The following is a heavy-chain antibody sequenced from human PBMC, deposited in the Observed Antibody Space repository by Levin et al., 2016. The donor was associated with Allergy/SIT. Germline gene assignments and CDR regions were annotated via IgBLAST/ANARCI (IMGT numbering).Heavy chain of an antibody. CDR1: GGSISSYY. V-gene: IGHV4-59*01. Sequence: SETLSLTCTVYGGSISSYYWSWIRQSPGKGLEWIGYVYYSGSTNYNPSLKSRVTISVETSKNQFSLRLSSATAADTAVYYCARSVAGSGTFEYWGQGTLVTVSS. D-gene: IGHD6-19*01. CDR2: VYYSGST. J-gene: IGHJ4*02. CDR3: ARSVAGSGTFEY.